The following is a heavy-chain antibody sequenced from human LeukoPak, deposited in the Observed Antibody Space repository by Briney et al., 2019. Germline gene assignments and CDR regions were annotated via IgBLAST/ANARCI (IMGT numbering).Heavy chain of an antibody. J-gene: IGHJ4*02. CDR2: VRSKIFGGTA. Sequence: GGSLRLSCRGSGFTFRDHAMSWVRQAPGKGLEWVGLVRSKIFGGTAEYAASVKGRFSVSRDDSNNIAYLEMSSLTTEDTAVYYCSPGLTSPGKKYWFDYWGQGALVTVSS. CDR1: GFTFRDHA. CDR3: SPGLTSPGKKYWFDY. D-gene: IGHD2-8*02. V-gene: IGHV3-49*04.